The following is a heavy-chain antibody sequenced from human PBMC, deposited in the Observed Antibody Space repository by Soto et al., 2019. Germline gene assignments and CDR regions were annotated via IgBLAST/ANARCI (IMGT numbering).Heavy chain of an antibody. CDR2: ISNDGNHE. Sequence: QVQLVESGGGVVQPGRSPRLSCAASGFTFSAFGMHWVRQAPGKGLEWVAVISNDGNHEYYADSVKGRFSISRDNSKNTFYLQMNSLSSEDTAVYFCAKTITTFGGSSTGRGALLDCWGQGILVTVSS. D-gene: IGHD3-3*01. J-gene: IGHJ4*02. CDR3: AKTITTFGGSSTGRGALLDC. V-gene: IGHV3-30*18. CDR1: GFTFSAFG.